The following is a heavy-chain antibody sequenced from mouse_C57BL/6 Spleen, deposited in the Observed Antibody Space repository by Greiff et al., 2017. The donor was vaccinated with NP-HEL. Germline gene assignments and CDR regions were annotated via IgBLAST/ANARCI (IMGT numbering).Heavy chain of an antibody. CDR1: GFTFSDYG. V-gene: IGHV5-17*01. CDR2: ISSGSSTI. Sequence: EVMLVESGGGLAKPGGSLKLSCAASGFTFSDYGMHWVRQAPEKGLEWVAYISSGSSTIYYADTVKCRFTISRDNAKNTLFLQMTSLSSEDTAMYYCAREGFAYWGQGTLVTVSA. CDR3: AREGFAY. J-gene: IGHJ3*01.